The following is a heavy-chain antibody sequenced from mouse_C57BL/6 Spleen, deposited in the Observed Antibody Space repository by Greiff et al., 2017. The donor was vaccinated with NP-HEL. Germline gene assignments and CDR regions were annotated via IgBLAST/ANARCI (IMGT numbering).Heavy chain of an antibody. V-gene: IGHV5-9*01. CDR2: ISGGGGNT. D-gene: IGHD1-1*01. Sequence: EVMLVESGGGLVKPGGSLKLSCAASGFTFSSYTMSWVRQTPEKRLEWVATISGGGGNTYYPDSVKGRFTISRDNAKNTLYLQMSSLRSEDTALYYCARHQEEAYYGSSYFDVWGTGTTVTVSS. J-gene: IGHJ1*03. CDR3: ARHQEEAYYGSSYFDV. CDR1: GFTFSSYT.